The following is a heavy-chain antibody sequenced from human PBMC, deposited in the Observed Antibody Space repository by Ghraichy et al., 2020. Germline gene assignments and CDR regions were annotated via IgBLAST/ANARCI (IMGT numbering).Heavy chain of an antibody. CDR3: ARTMVRGVTRNYYYYGMDV. Sequence: SVKVSCKASGGTFNSYTVSWVRQAPGQGLEWMGRIIPNLGITNYAQNFQGRVTITADKSTSTAYMELSSLRSDDTAVYYCARTMVRGVTRNYYYYGMDVWDQGTTVTVAS. CDR1: GGTFNSYT. J-gene: IGHJ6*02. CDR2: IIPNLGIT. D-gene: IGHD3-10*01. V-gene: IGHV1-69*02.